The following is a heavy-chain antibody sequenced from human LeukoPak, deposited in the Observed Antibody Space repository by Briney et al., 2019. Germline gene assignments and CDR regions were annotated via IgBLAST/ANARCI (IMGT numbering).Heavy chain of an antibody. CDR1: GGSFSGYY. CDR2: INHSGGT. Sequence: SETLSLTCAVYGGSFSGYYWSWIRQPPGKGLEWIGEINHSGGTNYNPSLKSRVTISVDTSKNQFSLKLSSVTAADTAVYYCAAPPSRHLRYFVYWGQGTLVTVSS. CDR3: AAPPSRHLRYFVY. J-gene: IGHJ4*02. D-gene: IGHD3-9*01. V-gene: IGHV4-34*01.